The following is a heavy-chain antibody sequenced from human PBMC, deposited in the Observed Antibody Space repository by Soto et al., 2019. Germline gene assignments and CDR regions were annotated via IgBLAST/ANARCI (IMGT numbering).Heavy chain of an antibody. Sequence: EVQLVESGGGLVQPGGSLRLSCAASGFTFSSYWMSWVRQAPGKGLEWVANLKQDGSEKSYVDSVKGRFTISRDNAKNSLYLQMNSLRAEDTAVYYCARDRLEGATPWDWGQGTLVTVSS. V-gene: IGHV3-7*04. J-gene: IGHJ4*02. CDR1: GFTFSSYW. D-gene: IGHD1-26*01. CDR2: LKQDGSEK. CDR3: ARDRLEGATPWD.